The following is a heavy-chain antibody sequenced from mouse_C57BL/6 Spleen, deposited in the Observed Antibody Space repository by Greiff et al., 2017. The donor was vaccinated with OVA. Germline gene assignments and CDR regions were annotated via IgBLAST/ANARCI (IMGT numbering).Heavy chain of an antibody. CDR2: INPYNGGT. Sequence: EVQLQQSGPVLVKPGASVKMSCKASGYTFTDYYMNWVKQSHGKSLEWIGVINPYNGGTSYNQKFKGKATLTVDKSSSTAYMELNSLTSEDSAVYYCARCVITTVVPHYFDYWGQGTTLTVSS. J-gene: IGHJ2*01. V-gene: IGHV1-19*01. CDR1: GYTFTDYY. CDR3: ARCVITTVVPHYFDY. D-gene: IGHD1-1*01.